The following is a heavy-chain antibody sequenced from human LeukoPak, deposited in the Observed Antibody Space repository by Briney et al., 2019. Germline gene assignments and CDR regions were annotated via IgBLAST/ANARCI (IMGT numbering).Heavy chain of an antibody. V-gene: IGHV3-7*01. Sequence: GGSLRLSCAASGFTFSSHWMNWVRQAPGKGLEWVANINQDGSEKYYVDSVKGRFTISRDNAKNSLYLQMNSLRAEDTAVYYCAEVNTDWGQGTLVTVSS. CDR3: AEVNTD. CDR2: INQDGSEK. D-gene: IGHD3-22*01. CDR1: GFTFSSHW. J-gene: IGHJ4*02.